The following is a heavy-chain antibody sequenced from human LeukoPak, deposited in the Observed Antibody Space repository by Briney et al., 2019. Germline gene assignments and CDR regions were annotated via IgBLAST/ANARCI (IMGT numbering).Heavy chain of an antibody. V-gene: IGHV3-23*01. CDR2: ISGSGSGS. CDR3: GKGRVVWGSHWGFDY. D-gene: IGHD3-16*01. CDR1: GFTFSNYA. Sequence: GGSLRLSCVASGFTFSNYAMSGVRQAPGKGLEWVSAISGSGSGSYVAHPVKGRFAIPRENSKNTRYLKMNSLRVEATAMYSGGKGRVVWGSHWGFDYWGLGTLVAVS. J-gene: IGHJ4*02.